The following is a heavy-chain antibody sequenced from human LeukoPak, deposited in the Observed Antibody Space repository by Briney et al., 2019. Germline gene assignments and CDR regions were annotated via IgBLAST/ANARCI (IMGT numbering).Heavy chain of an antibody. D-gene: IGHD3-10*01. CDR2: MSPNSGDT. J-gene: IGHJ4*02. CDR3: ARASSQWFGELFRFDY. Sequence: GAPVKVSCKASGYTFTSYDFNWVRQATGQRPEWMGWMSPNSGDTGYAQKFQDRVTMTRNTSISTAYMELSSLRSEDTAVYYCARASSQWFGELFRFDYWGQGTLVTVSS. V-gene: IGHV1-8*01. CDR1: GYTFTSYD.